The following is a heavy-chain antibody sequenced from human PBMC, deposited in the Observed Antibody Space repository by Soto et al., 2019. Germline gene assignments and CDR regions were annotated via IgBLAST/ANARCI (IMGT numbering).Heavy chain of an antibody. CDR3: ASSQKGYNWNYFDH. CDR1: GGSISGSYYY. J-gene: IGHJ4*02. D-gene: IGHD1-20*01. Sequence: PSETLSHTCAVSGGSISGSYYYWGWLRQSPGRGPEWIGSVFYTGFTSYNPSLESRVSVSVDTSKNQFSLKVSAVTAADTAVYYCASSQKGYNWNYFDHWGQGALVTVSS. V-gene: IGHV4-39*01. CDR2: VFYTGFT.